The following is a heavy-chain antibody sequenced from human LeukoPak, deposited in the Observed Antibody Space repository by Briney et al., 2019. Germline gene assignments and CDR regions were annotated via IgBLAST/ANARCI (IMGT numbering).Heavy chain of an antibody. D-gene: IGHD2-15*01. Sequence: GGSLRLSCAASGFTFSSYSMNWVRQAPGKGLEWVANIKQDGSEKYYVDSVKGRFTISRDNAKNSLYLQMNSLRAEDTAVYYCARDRCHSTGGSCYFLDYWGQGTLVTVSS. CDR1: GFTFSSYS. J-gene: IGHJ4*02. CDR3: ARDRCHSTGGSCYFLDY. CDR2: IKQDGSEK. V-gene: IGHV3-7*01.